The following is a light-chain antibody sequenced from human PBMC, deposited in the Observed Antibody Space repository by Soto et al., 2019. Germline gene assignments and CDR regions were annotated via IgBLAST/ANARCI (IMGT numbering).Light chain of an antibody. CDR1: QSISTW. CDR3: QQYDDYPLT. V-gene: IGKV1-5*03. CDR2: EAS. Sequence: DIQMTQSPSSLSASVGDRVTITCRASQSISTWLAWYQQKPGKAPKLLIYEASSLESGVPSRFGGSGSGTEFTLTISSLQPDDFATYFCQQYDDYPLTVGGGTKVDIK. J-gene: IGKJ4*01.